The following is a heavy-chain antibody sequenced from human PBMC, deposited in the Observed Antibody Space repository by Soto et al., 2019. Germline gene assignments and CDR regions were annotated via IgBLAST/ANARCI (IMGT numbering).Heavy chain of an antibody. D-gene: IGHD3-10*01. V-gene: IGHV1-18*01. CDR3: ARDEGFGELSC. Sequence: QVQLVQSGAEVKKPGASMKVSCNASGYTFATYGLSWVRQAPGQGLERMGWISAYNGNTNYAQKLQGRVTMTTDTSTSTAYMELRRLRSDDTAVYYGARDEGFGELSCWGQGTLVTVSS. CDR1: GYTFATYG. CDR2: ISAYNGNT. J-gene: IGHJ4*02.